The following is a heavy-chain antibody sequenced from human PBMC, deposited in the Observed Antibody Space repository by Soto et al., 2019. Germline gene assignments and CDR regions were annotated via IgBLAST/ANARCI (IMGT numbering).Heavy chain of an antibody. D-gene: IGHD2-2*01. J-gene: IGHJ3*02. Sequence: ASVKVSCKASGYTFTSYGISWVRQAPGQGLEWMGWISAYNGNTNYAQKLQGRVTLTTDTSTSTAYMELRSLRSDDTAVYYCARAECSSTSCYVYAFDIWGQGTMVTVS. CDR1: GYTFTSYG. V-gene: IGHV1-18*01. CDR2: ISAYNGNT. CDR3: ARAECSSTSCYVYAFDI.